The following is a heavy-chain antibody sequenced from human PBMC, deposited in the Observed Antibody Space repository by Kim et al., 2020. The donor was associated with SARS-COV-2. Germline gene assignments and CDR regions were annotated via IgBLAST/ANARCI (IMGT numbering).Heavy chain of an antibody. V-gene: IGHV3-33*01. J-gene: IGHJ4*02. Sequence: AASVRGRFTISRDNARNTLYLQMNSLRAEDTAVYYCARETWDLPGTGGFDDWGQGTLVTVSS. CDR3: ARETWDLPGTGGFDD. D-gene: IGHD2-8*02.